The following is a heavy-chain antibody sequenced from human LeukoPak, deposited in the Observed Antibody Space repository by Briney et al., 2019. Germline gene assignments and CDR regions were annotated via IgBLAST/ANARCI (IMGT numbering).Heavy chain of an antibody. CDR3: ARDSAGSGWVY. D-gene: IGHD6-19*01. V-gene: IGHV3-7*04. CDR1: GFIFSDES. CDR2: IKVDGIEK. J-gene: IGHJ4*02. Sequence: GGSLRLSCVASGFIFSDESMSWVRQAPGKGPEWVANIKVDGIEKYYADSVKGRFTISRDNAKNSLSLQMNSLRAEDTAVYYCARDSAGSGWVYWGQGTLVTVSS.